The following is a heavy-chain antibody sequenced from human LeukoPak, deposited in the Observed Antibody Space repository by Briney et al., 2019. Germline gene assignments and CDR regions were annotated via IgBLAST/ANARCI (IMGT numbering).Heavy chain of an antibody. Sequence: GASVKVSRKASGYRFTDYFMHWVRQAPGQGLEWMGWINPNSGGTKYAQKFQGRVTMTRDTSISTAYMELSRLRSEDTAVYYCARASGSYYIDYWGQGTLVTVSS. V-gene: IGHV1-2*02. CDR1: GYRFTDYF. J-gene: IGHJ4*02. CDR2: INPNSGGT. D-gene: IGHD1-26*01. CDR3: ARASGSYYIDY.